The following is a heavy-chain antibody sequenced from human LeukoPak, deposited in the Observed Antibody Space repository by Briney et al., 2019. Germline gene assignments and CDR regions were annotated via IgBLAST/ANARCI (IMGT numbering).Heavy chain of an antibody. J-gene: IGHJ4*02. CDR2: INPSGGST. D-gene: IGHD5-18*01. CDR1: GYTFTSYY. V-gene: IGHV1-46*01. Sequence: GASVKVSCKASGYTFTSYYMHWVRQPPGQGLEWVGIINPSGGSTSYSQKFQGRVAMTRDTSTSTVYMELSSLRSEDTAVYYCARGGMGIQLWSFDYWGQGTLVTVSS. CDR3: ARGGMGIQLWSFDY.